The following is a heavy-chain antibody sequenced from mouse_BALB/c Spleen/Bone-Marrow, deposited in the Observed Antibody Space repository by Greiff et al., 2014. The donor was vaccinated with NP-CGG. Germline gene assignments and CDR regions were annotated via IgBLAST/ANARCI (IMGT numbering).Heavy chain of an antibody. D-gene: IGHD4-1*01. J-gene: IGHJ2*01. CDR1: GYPFSDYE. V-gene: IGHV1-15*01. Sequence: QVQLKESGGELGRPGASVALSCKASGYPFSDYEIHWVKQKPVHGLEWIGAIDPETGGNAYNQKFKGKATLTADKSSSTAYMELRSLTSEDSAVYYCTRNWDDYFDYWGQGTTLTVSS. CDR3: TRNWDDYFDY. CDR2: IDPETGGN.